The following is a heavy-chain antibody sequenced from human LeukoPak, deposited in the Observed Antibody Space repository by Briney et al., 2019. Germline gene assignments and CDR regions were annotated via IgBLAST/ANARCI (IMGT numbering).Heavy chain of an antibody. CDR3: AREVKWELPDY. Sequence: GGSLRLSCAASGFTFSAYEMNWVRHAPGKGLEWVSYITADGTNKYDADSVKGRFTISRDNAKNSLYLQMNSLRVDDTAIYYCAREVKWELPDYWGQGTLVTVSS. CDR1: GFTFSAYE. J-gene: IGHJ4*02. CDR2: ITADGTNK. V-gene: IGHV3-48*03. D-gene: IGHD1-26*01.